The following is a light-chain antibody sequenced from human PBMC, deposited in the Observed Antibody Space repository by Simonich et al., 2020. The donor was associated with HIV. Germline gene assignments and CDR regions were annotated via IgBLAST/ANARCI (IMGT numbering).Light chain of an antibody. V-gene: IGKV4-1*01. CDR1: QSVLYSSNNKNY. Sequence: DIVMTQSPDSLALSLGERATINCKSSQSVLYSSNNKNYLAWYQQKPGQPPKLLIYWAATRESGVPERFSGSGSGTDFTRTISSLQAEDVAMDDCQQYYSTPVLTFGGGTKVEIK. J-gene: IGKJ4*01. CDR3: QQYYSTPVLT. CDR2: WAA.